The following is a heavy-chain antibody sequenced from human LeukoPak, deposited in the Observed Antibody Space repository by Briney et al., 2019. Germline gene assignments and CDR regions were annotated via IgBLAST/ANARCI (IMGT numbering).Heavy chain of an antibody. D-gene: IGHD2-2*01. V-gene: IGHV3-49*04. Sequence: GSLRLSCTASGFTFGDYAMSWVRQAPGKGLAWVGFIRSKAYGGTTEYAASVKGRFTISRDDSKSIAYLQMNSLKTEDTAVDYCTRDRGYCSSTSCSIDYWGQGTLVTVSS. CDR1: GFTFGDYA. CDR3: TRDRGYCSSTSCSIDY. CDR2: IRSKAYGGTT. J-gene: IGHJ4*02.